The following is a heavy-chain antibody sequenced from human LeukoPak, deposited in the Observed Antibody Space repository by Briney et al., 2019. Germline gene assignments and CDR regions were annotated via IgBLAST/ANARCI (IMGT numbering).Heavy chain of an antibody. J-gene: IGHJ4*02. V-gene: IGHV3-30*03. CDR1: GFGFSTYG. Sequence: PGGSLRLSCAASGFGFSTYGMHWVRQAPGKGLEWVAVISYDGSNKYYADSVKGRFTISRDNSKNTLYLQMNSLRAEDTAVYYCARERGYSYGYIDYWGQGTLVTVSS. CDR2: ISYDGSNK. CDR3: ARERGYSYGYIDY. D-gene: IGHD5-18*01.